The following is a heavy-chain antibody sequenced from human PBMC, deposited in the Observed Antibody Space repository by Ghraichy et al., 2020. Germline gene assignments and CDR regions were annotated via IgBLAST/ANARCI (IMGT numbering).Heavy chain of an antibody. CDR2: IYYSGST. Sequence: SETLSLTCTVSGGSVSSGSYYWSWIRQPPGKGLEWIGYIYYSGSTNYNPSLKSRVTISVDTSKNQFSLKLSSVTAADTAVYYCARVGIEYSSSPTDFDIWGQGTMVTVSS. CDR3: ARVGIEYSSSPTDFDI. D-gene: IGHD6-6*01. CDR1: GGSVSSGSYY. J-gene: IGHJ3*02. V-gene: IGHV4-61*01.